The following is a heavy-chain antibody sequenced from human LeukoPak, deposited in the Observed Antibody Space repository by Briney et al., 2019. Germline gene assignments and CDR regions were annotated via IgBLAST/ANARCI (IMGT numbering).Heavy chain of an antibody. CDR2: IYTSGST. CDR1: GGSISSYY. V-gene: IGHV4-4*07. CDR3: ARDDVVGATKGAFDI. Sequence: KSSETLSLTCTVSGGSISSYYWSWIRQPAGKGLEWIGRIYTSGSTNYNPSLKSRVTMSVDTSKNQFSLKLSSVTAADTAVYCCARDDVVGATKGAFDIWGQGTMVTVSS. J-gene: IGHJ3*02. D-gene: IGHD1-26*01.